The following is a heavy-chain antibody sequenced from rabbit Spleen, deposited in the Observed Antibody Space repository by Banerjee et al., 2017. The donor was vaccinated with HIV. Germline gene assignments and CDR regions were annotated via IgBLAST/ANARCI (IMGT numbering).Heavy chain of an antibody. J-gene: IGHJ6*01. CDR1: GFSFSSSDY. V-gene: IGHV1S40*01. CDR2: IYAGISGST. Sequence: QSLEESGGDLVKPGASLTLTCTASGFSFSSSDYMCWVRQAPGKGLEWIACIYAGISGSTYYASWAKGRFTLSKTSSTTVTLQMTSLTAADTATYFCARDAGTSFSTYGMDLWGPGTLVTVS. D-gene: IGHD8-1*01. CDR3: ARDAGTSFSTYGMDL.